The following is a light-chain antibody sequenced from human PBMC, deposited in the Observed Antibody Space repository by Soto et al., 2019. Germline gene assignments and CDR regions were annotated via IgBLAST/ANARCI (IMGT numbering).Light chain of an antibody. J-gene: IGKJ4*01. Sequence: DIQMTQSPSTLCASVRDRVTLACRASQSISSWLAWYQQKPGKAPKILIYEASSLESGVPSRFSGSGSGTEFTLTISNLQPDDFVTYYCQQYNSYPLTFGGGTKVDIK. CDR1: QSISSW. CDR3: QQYNSYPLT. CDR2: EAS. V-gene: IGKV1-5*03.